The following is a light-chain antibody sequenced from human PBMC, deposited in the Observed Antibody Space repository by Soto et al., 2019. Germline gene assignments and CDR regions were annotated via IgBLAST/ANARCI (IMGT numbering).Light chain of an antibody. Sequence: QAVVTQEPSLTVSPGGTVTLTCGSSTGAVTSGHYPYWFQQKPGQAPRTLIYDTSNKHSWTPARFSGSLLGGKAALTLSGAQPEDEAEYYRLLSYSGAPYVFGTGTKLTVL. V-gene: IGLV7-46*01. CDR2: DTS. CDR1: TGAVTSGHY. CDR3: LLSYSGAPYV. J-gene: IGLJ1*01.